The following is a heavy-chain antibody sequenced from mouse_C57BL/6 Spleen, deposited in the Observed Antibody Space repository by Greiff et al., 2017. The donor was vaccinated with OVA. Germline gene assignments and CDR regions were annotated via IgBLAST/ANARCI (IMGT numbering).Heavy chain of an antibody. Sequence: VQLQQSGAELARPGASVKLSCKASGYTFTSYGISWVKQRTGQGLEWIGEIYPRSGNTYYNEKFKGKATLTADKSSSTAYMELRSLTSEDSAVYFCAYYDYDKDAYWGQGTLVTVSA. V-gene: IGHV1-81*01. CDR3: AYYDYDKDAY. CDR1: GYTFTSYG. J-gene: IGHJ3*01. D-gene: IGHD2-4*01. CDR2: IYPRSGNT.